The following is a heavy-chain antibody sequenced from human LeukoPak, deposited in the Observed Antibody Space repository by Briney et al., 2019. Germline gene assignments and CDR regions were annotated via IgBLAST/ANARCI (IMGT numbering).Heavy chain of an antibody. J-gene: IGHJ4*02. CDR3: ATYQYSSSWTNFDY. V-gene: IGHV3-30-3*01. CDR1: GFTFSSHA. CDR2: ISYDGSNK. D-gene: IGHD6-13*01. Sequence: PGGTLRLSCAASGFTFSSHAMHWVRQAPGKGLEWVAAISYDGSNKFYGDAVKGRFTIFRDNSKNTLYLQMNSLRTEDTAVYYCATYQYSSSWTNFDYWGQGTLVTVSS.